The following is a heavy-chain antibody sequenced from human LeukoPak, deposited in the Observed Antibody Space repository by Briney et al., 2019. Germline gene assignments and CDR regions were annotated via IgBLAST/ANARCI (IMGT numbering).Heavy chain of an antibody. J-gene: IGHJ4*02. CDR2: INWNGGST. D-gene: IGHD6-6*01. V-gene: IGHV3-20*04. CDR1: GFMFDDYG. CDR3: AREIKFFASSSSDPSYFDY. Sequence: GGSLRLSCAASGFMFDDYGMSWVRQAPGKGLEWVSSINWNGGSTGYADSVKGRFTISRDNAKNSLYLQMNSLRAEDTAVYYCAREIKFFASSSSDPSYFDYWGQGTLVTVSS.